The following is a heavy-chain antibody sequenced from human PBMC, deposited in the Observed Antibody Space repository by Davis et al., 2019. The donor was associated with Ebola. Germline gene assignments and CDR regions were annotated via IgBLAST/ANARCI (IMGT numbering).Heavy chain of an antibody. D-gene: IGHD3-3*01. Sequence: GESLKISCAASGFTFSSYAMHWVRQAPGKGLEWVAVISYDGSNKYYADSVKGRFTISRDNSKNTLYLQMNSLRAEDTAVYYCARDPGVWSGYYRLYYYGMDVWGQGTTVTVSS. CDR1: GFTFSSYA. V-gene: IGHV3-30-3*01. CDR2: ISYDGSNK. CDR3: ARDPGVWSGYYRLYYYGMDV. J-gene: IGHJ6*02.